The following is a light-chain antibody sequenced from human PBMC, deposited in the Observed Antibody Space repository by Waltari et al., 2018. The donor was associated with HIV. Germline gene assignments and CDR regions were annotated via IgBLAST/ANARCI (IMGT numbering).Light chain of an antibody. J-gene: IGLJ3*02. CDR1: RGHSNYA. V-gene: IGLV4-69*01. CDR3: QTSGNGIWV. CDR2: LNSDGSH. Sequence: QPVLTQSPSVSASLGASVKLTCTLSRGHSNYAIAWHQQQPQKRPRFLMRLNSDGSHTKGDVIPDLLSGSSSGAERFLTISSLQAEDEADYYCQTSGNGIWVFGGGTKLTVL.